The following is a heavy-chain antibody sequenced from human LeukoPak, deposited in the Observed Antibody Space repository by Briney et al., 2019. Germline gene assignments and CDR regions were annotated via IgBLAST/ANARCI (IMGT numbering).Heavy chain of an antibody. Sequence: GGSLRLSCAASGFTFSSYSMNWVRQAPGKGLEWVSYISSSSSTIYYADSVKGRFTISRDNAKDSLFLQMNSLRAEDTAVFYCARVFRTTWDYWGQGTPVTVSS. CDR2: ISSSSSTI. J-gene: IGHJ4*02. CDR3: ARVFRTTWDY. CDR1: GFTFSSYS. V-gene: IGHV3-48*01. D-gene: IGHD1-7*01.